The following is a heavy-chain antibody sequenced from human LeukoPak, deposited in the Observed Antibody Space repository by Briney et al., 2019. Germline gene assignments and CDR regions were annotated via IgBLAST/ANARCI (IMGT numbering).Heavy chain of an antibody. Sequence: PGGSLRLSCAASGFTFSSYAMSWVRQAPGKGLEWVSAISGSGVTTYYADSVKGRFTISRDNSKNTLYLQMNSLRAEDTALYYCAKDRDYYLVGFFDYWGQGTLVTVPS. V-gene: IGHV3-23*01. CDR2: ISGSGVTT. CDR3: AKDRDYYLVGFFDY. CDR1: GFTFSSYA. D-gene: IGHD3-10*01. J-gene: IGHJ4*02.